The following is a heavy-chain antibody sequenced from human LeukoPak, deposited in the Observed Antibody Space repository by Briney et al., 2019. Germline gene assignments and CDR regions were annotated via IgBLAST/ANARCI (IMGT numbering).Heavy chain of an antibody. V-gene: IGHV4-59*01. CDR2: IYYSGST. CDR1: GGSISSYY. Sequence: SETLCLTCTVSGGSISSYYWSWNRQPPGKVLEWIGYIYYSGSTNYNPSLKSRVTISVDTSKNQFSLKLSSVTAADTAVYYCARQGRKVWAFDIWGQGTMVTVSS. J-gene: IGHJ3*02. CDR3: ARQGRKVWAFDI.